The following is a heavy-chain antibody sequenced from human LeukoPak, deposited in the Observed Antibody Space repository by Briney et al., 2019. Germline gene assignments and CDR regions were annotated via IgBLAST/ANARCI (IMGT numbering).Heavy chain of an antibody. J-gene: IGHJ4*02. CDR2: INPNDGST. V-gene: IGHV1-46*01. D-gene: IGHD5-12*01. CDR1: GYTFTSYG. Sequence: ASVKVSCKASGYTFTSYGISWVRQAPGQGLEWMGTINPNDGSTSYAQNFQGRVTMTRDTSTSTVYMELSSLRSEDTAVYFCARARGYSGYHPIDYWGQGTLVTVSS. CDR3: ARARGYSGYHPIDY.